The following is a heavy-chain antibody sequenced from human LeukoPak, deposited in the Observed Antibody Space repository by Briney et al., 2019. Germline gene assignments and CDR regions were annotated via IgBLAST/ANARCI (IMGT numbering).Heavy chain of an antibody. CDR1: GYSFTSYW. CDR3: ARLRVYYDFWSGYWFDP. V-gene: IGHV5-51*01. J-gene: IGHJ5*02. Sequence: GESLKISCKGSGYSFTSYWIGWVRQMPGKGPEWMGIIYPGDSDTRYSPSFQGQVTISADKSISTAYLQWSSLKASDTAMYYCARLRVYYDFWSGYWFDPWGQGTLVTVSS. D-gene: IGHD3-3*01. CDR2: IYPGDSDT.